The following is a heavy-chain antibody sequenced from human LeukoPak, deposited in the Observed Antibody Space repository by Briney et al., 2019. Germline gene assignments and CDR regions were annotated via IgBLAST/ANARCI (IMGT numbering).Heavy chain of an antibody. J-gene: IGHJ4*02. Sequence: RTSETLSLTCTVSGSSMSSDYYWGWIRQPPGKGLEWIGSISDSGSAYYNPSLKSRVVISVDPSKKQFSLKLNSVTAADTAVYYCARVHPWDRVPFDFWGQGTLVTVSS. D-gene: IGHD1-1*01. V-gene: IGHV4-38-2*02. CDR2: ISDSGSA. CDR1: GSSMSSDYY. CDR3: ARVHPWDRVPFDF.